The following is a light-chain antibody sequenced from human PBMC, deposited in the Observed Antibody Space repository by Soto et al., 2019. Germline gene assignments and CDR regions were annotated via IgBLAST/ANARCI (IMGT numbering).Light chain of an antibody. CDR2: GAS. J-gene: IGKJ2*01. CDR3: QQYGSSHSMYT. Sequence: EIVLTQSPGTLSLSPGERATLSCRASQSVSSSYLAWYQQKPGQAHRLLIYGASSRATGIPDRFSGSGSGTDFTLTISRLEPEDFAVYYCQQYGSSHSMYTFGQGTKLEIK. CDR1: QSVSSSY. V-gene: IGKV3-20*01.